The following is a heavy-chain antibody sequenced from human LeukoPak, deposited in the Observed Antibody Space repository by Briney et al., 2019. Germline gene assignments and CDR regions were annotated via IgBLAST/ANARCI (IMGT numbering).Heavy chain of an antibody. CDR3: ARSYVGYEYYFDY. Sequence: PSETLSLTCTVSGGSISSYYWSWIRQPPGKGLEWIGYIYYSGGTNYNPSLKSRVTISVDTSKNQFSLKLSSVTAADTAVYYCARSYVGYEYYFDYWGQGTLVTVSS. CDR1: GGSISSYY. CDR2: IYYSGGT. V-gene: IGHV4-59*01. J-gene: IGHJ4*02. D-gene: IGHD5-12*01.